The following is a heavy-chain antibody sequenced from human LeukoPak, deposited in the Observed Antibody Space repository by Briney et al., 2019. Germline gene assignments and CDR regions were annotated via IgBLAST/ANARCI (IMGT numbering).Heavy chain of an antibody. CDR3: AKEIGGSPGGY. Sequence: GGSLRLSCAGSGFTFSSYALHWVRQAPGKGLEWVAVISDDGRNKYYADSVKGRFTISRDNSKNTLYLQMNSLRAEDTAVYYCAKEIGGSPGGYWGQGTLVTVSS. CDR2: ISDDGRNK. CDR1: GFTFSSYA. J-gene: IGHJ4*02. D-gene: IGHD2-15*01. V-gene: IGHV3-30*04.